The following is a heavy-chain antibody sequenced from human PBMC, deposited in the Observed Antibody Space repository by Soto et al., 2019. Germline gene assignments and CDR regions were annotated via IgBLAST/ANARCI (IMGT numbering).Heavy chain of an antibody. V-gene: IGHV6-1*01. J-gene: IGHJ4*02. CDR1: GDSITSNRVA. Sequence: SQTLSLTCAISGDSITSNRVAWNWIRQSPSRGLEWLGRTYYTSKWYNEYAVSVKGRVAVNPDTSKNQFSLKLTSVTAVDTAVYYCARREIRGPIDYWGQGTLVTVSS. D-gene: IGHD1-26*01. CDR2: TYYTSKWYN. CDR3: ARREIRGPIDY.